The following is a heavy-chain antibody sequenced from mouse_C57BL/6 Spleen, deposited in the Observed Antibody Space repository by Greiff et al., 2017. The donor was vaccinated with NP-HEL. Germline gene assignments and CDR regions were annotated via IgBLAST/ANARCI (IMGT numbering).Heavy chain of an antibody. D-gene: IGHD2-3*01. J-gene: IGHJ2*01. Sequence: EVQRVESGGGLVKPGGSLKLSCAASGFTFSDYGMHWVRQAPEKGLEWVAYISSGSSTIYYADTVKGRFTISRDNAKNTLFLQMTSLRSEDTAMYYCARSSIYDGYFYFDYWGQGTTLTVSS. CDR1: GFTFSDYG. CDR3: ARSSIYDGYFYFDY. V-gene: IGHV5-17*01. CDR2: ISSGSSTI.